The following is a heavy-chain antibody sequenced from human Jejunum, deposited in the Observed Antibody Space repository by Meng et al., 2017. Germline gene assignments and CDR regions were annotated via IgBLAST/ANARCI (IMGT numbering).Heavy chain of an antibody. CDR3: ARHYYGSGSYPPDY. CDR2: ISDGGST. J-gene: IGHJ4*02. CDR1: RASVSNNNY. V-gene: IGHV4-4*02. D-gene: IGHD3-10*01. Sequence: SETLSLTCAVSRASVSNNNYWSWVRQPPGKGLEWIGEISDGGSTSYNPSLKSRVTISADKSISTAYLQWSSLKASDTAMYYCARHYYGSGSYPPDYWGQGTLVTVSS.